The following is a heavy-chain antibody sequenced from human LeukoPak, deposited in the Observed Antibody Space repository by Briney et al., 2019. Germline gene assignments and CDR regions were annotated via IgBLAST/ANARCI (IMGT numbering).Heavy chain of an antibody. CDR1: GCTFTRYA. Sequence: ASVKVSCKASGCTFTRYAMNWVRQAPGRGLEWMGWINTNTGNPTYAQGFTGRFVFPLGTSVSTAYLQISSLKAEDTAVYYCAREYSSGWYDMGNFDYWGQGTLVTVSS. CDR2: INTNTGNP. D-gene: IGHD6-19*01. J-gene: IGHJ4*02. CDR3: AREYSSGWYDMGNFDY. V-gene: IGHV7-4-1*02.